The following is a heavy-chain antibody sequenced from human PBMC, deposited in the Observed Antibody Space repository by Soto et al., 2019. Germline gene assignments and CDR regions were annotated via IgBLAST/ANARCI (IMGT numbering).Heavy chain of an antibody. CDR1: GFTLSAHT. D-gene: IGHD2-2*01. J-gene: IGHJ6*02. CDR2: ISSDSRYI. CDR3: ARGHCSRTSCYTGGYYYYPMDV. Sequence: LRLSCAASGFTLSAHTMNWVRQAPGKGLEWVSSISSDSRYIYYADSVKGRFTISRDNARNSLDLQMNNLRAEDTAVYHCARGHCSRTSCYTGGYYYYPMDVWGQGTTVTVSS. V-gene: IGHV3-21*01.